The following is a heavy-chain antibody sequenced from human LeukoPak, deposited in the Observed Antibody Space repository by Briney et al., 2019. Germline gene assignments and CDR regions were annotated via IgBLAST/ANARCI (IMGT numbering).Heavy chain of an antibody. CDR3: AKGASSSSFDY. J-gene: IGHJ4*02. D-gene: IGHD6-6*01. Sequence: QPGASLRLSCAASEFSFSSYAMSWVRQAPGKGLEWVSSISGSGGVTYYADSEKGRLTISRDNSKNTLYLQMNSLRAEDTAVYYCAKGASSSSFDYWGQGTQVTVSS. V-gene: IGHV3-23*01. CDR1: EFSFSSYA. CDR2: ISGSGGVT.